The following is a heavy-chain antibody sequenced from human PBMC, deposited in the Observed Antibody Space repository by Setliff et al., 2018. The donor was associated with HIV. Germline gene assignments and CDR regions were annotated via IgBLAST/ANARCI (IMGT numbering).Heavy chain of an antibody. CDR3: ARVPIVAVVTATPPAFDI. D-gene: IGHD2-15*01. J-gene: IGHJ3*02. CDR1: GYSISSGDY. V-gene: IGHV4-38-2*01. CDR2: IHQSGST. Sequence: SETLSLTCAVSGYSISSGDYWGWIRQPPGKGLEWIGSIHQSGSTLYNPSLKSRVTISVDTSKNHFSLKLSSVTAADTAVYYCARVPIVAVVTATPPAFDIWGQGTMVTVS.